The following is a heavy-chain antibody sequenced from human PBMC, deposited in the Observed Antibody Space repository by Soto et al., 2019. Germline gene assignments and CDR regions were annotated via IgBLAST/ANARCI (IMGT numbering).Heavy chain of an antibody. D-gene: IGHD2-21*02. J-gene: IGHJ3*02. CDR3: ARKVAVVTAWSFDI. Sequence: VKVSCKASGYTFTSYGISWVRQAPGQALEWMGWISAYNGNTNYAQKLQGRVTMTTDTSTSTAYMELRSLRSDDTAVYYCARKVAVVTAWSFDIWGQGTMVTVS. CDR2: ISAYNGNT. V-gene: IGHV1-18*01. CDR1: GYTFTSYG.